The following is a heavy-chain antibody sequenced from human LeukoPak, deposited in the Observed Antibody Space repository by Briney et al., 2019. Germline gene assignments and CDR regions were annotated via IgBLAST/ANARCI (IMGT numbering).Heavy chain of an antibody. D-gene: IGHD6-19*01. CDR1: GYSISSGYY. J-gene: IGHJ4*02. Sequence: SETLSLTCAVSGYSISSGYYWGWIRQPPGEGLEWIGSIYHSGSTYYNPSLKSRVTISVDTSKNQFSLKLSSVTAADTAVYYCVLTSVAGTADYWGQGTLVTVSS. V-gene: IGHV4-38-2*01. CDR3: VLTSVAGTADY. CDR2: IYHSGST.